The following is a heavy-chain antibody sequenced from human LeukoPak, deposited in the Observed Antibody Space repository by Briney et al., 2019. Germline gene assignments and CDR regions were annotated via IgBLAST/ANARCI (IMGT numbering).Heavy chain of an antibody. J-gene: IGHJ6*03. CDR1: GFTFSDYY. CDR2: ISSSGSTI. Sequence: PGGSLRLSCAASGFTFSDYYRSWIRQPPGKGLEWVSYISSSGSTIYYSYSVKGLFTISRDNANNSLYLQMHSLRAEDTALYYCASDGDPVLTRGYYHYMDAWGNGTTVTVSS. CDR3: ASDGDPVLTRGYYHYMDA. D-gene: IGHD4-23*01. V-gene: IGHV3-11*04.